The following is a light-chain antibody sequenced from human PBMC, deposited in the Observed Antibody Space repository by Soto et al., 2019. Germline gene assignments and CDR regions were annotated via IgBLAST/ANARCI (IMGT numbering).Light chain of an antibody. CDR2: GAS. CDR3: HQYRSSPHT. Sequence: EIVLTQSPGTLSLSPGERATLSCRASQSVSSSYLAWYQHKPGQAPRLLIYGASSRATGIPDRFSGSGSGPDFTLTISRLAPEDFSVYYCHQYRSSPHTFGQGTKLQIK. J-gene: IGKJ2*01. V-gene: IGKV3-20*01. CDR1: QSVSSSY.